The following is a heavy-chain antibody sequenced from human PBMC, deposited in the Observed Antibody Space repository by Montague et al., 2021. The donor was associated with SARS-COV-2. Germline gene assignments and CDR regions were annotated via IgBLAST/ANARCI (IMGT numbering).Heavy chain of an antibody. Sequence: SLRLSCAASGFTFSSYSVHWVRQAPRKGLEWISYISSSTNIIYYADSVKGRFTISRDSARNSLYLQMNSLRVDDTAVYYCAKDLVLRAARPDALDVWGQGTVVTVSS. CDR1: GFTFSSYS. D-gene: IGHD6-6*01. CDR3: AKDLVLRAARPDALDV. V-gene: IGHV3-48*04. CDR2: ISSSTNII. J-gene: IGHJ3*01.